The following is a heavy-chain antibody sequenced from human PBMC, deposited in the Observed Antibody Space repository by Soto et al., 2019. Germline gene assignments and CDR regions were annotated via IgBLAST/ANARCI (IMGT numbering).Heavy chain of an antibody. J-gene: IGHJ4*02. CDR2: INHSGST. CDR1: GGSISGYY. Sequence: SETLSLTCAVYGGSISGYYWSWIRQPPGKGLEWIGEINHSGSTNYNPSLKSRVTISVDTSKNQFSLKLSSVTAADTAVYYCARSAVGSDYWGQGTLVTVSS. D-gene: IGHD1-26*01. CDR3: ARSAVGSDY. V-gene: IGHV4-34*01.